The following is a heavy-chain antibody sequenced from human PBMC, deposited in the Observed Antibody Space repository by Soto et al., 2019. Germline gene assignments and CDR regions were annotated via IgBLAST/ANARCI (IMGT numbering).Heavy chain of an antibody. J-gene: IGHJ6*02. V-gene: IGHV3-30-3*01. CDR1: GFTFSSYA. Sequence: GSLRLSCAASGFTFSSYAMHWVRQAAGKGLEWVAVISYDGSNKYYADSVKGRFTISRDNSKNTLYLQMNSLRAEDTAVYYCARDPVMVYARHYYYGMDVWGQGTTVTVSS. CDR3: ARDPVMVYARHYYYGMDV. D-gene: IGHD2-8*01. CDR2: ISYDGSNK.